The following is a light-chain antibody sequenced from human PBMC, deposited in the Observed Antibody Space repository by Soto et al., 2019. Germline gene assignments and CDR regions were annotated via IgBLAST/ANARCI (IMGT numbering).Light chain of an antibody. V-gene: IGKV3-15*01. CDR3: QQYGA. CDR1: QSISNN. J-gene: IGKJ1*01. CDR2: DAS. Sequence: EIVMTQSPATLSVSPGERATLSCRASQSISNNLAWYQQKPGQAPRLLIYDASTRATGIPARFSGSGSGTEFTLTISSLQSEDFAVYYCQQYGAFGQGTKVEIK.